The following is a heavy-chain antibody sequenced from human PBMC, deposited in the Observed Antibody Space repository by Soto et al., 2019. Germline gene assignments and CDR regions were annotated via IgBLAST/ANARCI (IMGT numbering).Heavy chain of an antibody. CDR2: INPNSGGT. CDR1: GYTFTGYY. D-gene: IGHD3-22*01. Sequence: ASVKVSCKASGYTFTGYYMHWVRQAPGQGLEWMGWINPNSGGTNYAQKFQGRVTMTRVTSISTAYMELSRLRSDDTAVYYCARYYYDSSVEVRFDYWGQGTLVTVSS. J-gene: IGHJ4*02. CDR3: ARYYYDSSVEVRFDY. V-gene: IGHV1-2*02.